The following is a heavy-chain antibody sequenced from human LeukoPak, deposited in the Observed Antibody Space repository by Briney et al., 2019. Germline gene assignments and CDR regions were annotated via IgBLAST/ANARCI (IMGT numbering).Heavy chain of an antibody. Sequence: PSETLSLTCTVSGASISSYYWSWIRQPPGKGLEWIGSIYYSGSTYYNPSLKSRVTISVDTSKNQFSLKLSSVTAADTAVYFCARLYGSGWYDGDYWGQGTLVTVSS. CDR2: IYYSGST. V-gene: IGHV4-39*01. D-gene: IGHD6-19*01. CDR3: ARLYGSGWYDGDY. J-gene: IGHJ4*02. CDR1: GASISSYY.